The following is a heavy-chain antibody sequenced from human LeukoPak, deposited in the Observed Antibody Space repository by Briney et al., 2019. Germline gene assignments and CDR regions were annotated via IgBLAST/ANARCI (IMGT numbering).Heavy chain of an antibody. D-gene: IGHD6-19*01. V-gene: IGHV3-21*01. J-gene: IGHJ4*02. CDR2: ISSTSSLI. Sequence: GGSLRLSCAASGFAFSSFNMNWVRQAPGKGLEWVSSISSTSSLIWYADSLKGRFTISRDNAKNSLYLQMDSLRAEDTAVYYCARYNSGWNDYWGQGTLVTVSS. CDR3: ARYNSGWNDY. CDR1: GFAFSSFN.